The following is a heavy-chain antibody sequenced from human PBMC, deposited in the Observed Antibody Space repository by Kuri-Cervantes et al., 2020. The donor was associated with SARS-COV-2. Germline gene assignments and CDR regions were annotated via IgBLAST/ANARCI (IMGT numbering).Heavy chain of an antibody. Sequence: SETLSLTCTVSGSSISSSSYYWGWIRQPPGKGLEWIGSIYYSGSTYYDPSLKSRVTISVDTSKNQFSLKLSSVTAADTAVYYCARARDWFDPWGQGTLVTVSS. CDR3: ARARDWFDP. V-gene: IGHV4-39*07. CDR2: IYYSGST. CDR1: GSSISSSSYY. J-gene: IGHJ5*02.